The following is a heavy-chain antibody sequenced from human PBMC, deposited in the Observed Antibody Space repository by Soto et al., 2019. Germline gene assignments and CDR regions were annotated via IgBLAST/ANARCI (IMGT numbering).Heavy chain of an antibody. CDR1: GGSISIYF. Sequence: SETLSLTCTDSGGSISIYFWSWIRQPPGKGLEWIGYIYYSGSTNYNPSLKSRVTISVDTSKNQFSLKLSSVTAADTAVYSCAKNYGNAFDIWGQGTMVT. CDR3: AKNYGNAFDI. D-gene: IGHD3-10*01. J-gene: IGHJ3*02. V-gene: IGHV4-59*01. CDR2: IYYSGST.